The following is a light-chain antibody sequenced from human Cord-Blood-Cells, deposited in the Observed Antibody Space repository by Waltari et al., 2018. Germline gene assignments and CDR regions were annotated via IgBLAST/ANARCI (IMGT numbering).Light chain of an antibody. Sequence: EIVLTQSPGTLSLSPGERATLSCRASQSVSSSYLAWYQEKPGQAPRLLIYGASSRATGIPDRFSDSGSGTDFTLTISRLEPEDFAVYDCQQYGSSPLTFGGGTKVEIK. J-gene: IGKJ4*01. CDR1: QSVSSSY. CDR2: GAS. V-gene: IGKV3-20*01. CDR3: QQYGSSPLT.